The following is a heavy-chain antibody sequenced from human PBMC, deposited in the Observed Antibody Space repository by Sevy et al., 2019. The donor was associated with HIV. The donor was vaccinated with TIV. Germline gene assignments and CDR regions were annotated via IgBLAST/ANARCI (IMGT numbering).Heavy chain of an antibody. CDR2: ISSSSSYT. D-gene: IGHD6-19*01. CDR1: GFTFSDYY. J-gene: IGHJ6*02. Sequence: GGSLRLSCAASGFTFSDYYMSWIRQAPGKGLEWVSYISSSSSYTNYADSVKGRFTISRDNAKNSLYLQMNSLRAEDTAVCYCARDLRIAVAGSDTYYYYGMDVWGQGTTVTVSS. V-gene: IGHV3-11*05. CDR3: ARDLRIAVAGSDTYYYYGMDV.